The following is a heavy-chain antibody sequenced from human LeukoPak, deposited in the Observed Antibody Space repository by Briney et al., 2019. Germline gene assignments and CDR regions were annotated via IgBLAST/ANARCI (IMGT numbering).Heavy chain of an antibody. V-gene: IGHV3-21*01. CDR3: ARIMVRGVIIPPYFDY. D-gene: IGHD3-10*01. Sequence: RGPLRLFRAASGLTFSLYSMHWVRQPPGKGLDWVPSISSSSSYIYYADSVKGRFTISRDNAKNSLYLQMNSLRAEDTAVYYCARIMVRGVIIPPYFDYWGQGTLVTVSS. J-gene: IGHJ4*02. CDR1: GLTFSLYS. CDR2: ISSSSSYI.